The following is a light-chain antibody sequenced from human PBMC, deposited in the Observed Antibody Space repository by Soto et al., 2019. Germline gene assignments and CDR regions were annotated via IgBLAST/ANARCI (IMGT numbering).Light chain of an antibody. CDR3: QQYGSFPYT. J-gene: IGKJ2*01. Sequence: EIVLTQSPGTLSLSPGERATLSCRASQSVSSGYLAWYQQKPGQAPRLLIYAASSRATGIPDRFSGSGSGTDFTLTISRLEPEDFAVYYCQQYGSFPYTFGQGTKLEIK. V-gene: IGKV3-20*01. CDR2: AAS. CDR1: QSVSSGY.